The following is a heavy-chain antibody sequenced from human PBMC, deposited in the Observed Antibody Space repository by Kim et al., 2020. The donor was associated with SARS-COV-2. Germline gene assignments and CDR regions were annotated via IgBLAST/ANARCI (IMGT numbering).Heavy chain of an antibody. D-gene: IGHD3-10*01. J-gene: IGHJ4*02. Sequence: AQKFQGRVTITADESTSTAYMELSSLRSEDTAVYYCARGGNYGSGSYWDYWGQGTLVTVSS. CDR3: ARGGNYGSGSYWDY. V-gene: IGHV1-69*01.